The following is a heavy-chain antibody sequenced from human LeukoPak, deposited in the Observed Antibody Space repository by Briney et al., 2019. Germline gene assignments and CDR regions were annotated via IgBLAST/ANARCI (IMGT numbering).Heavy chain of an antibody. CDR3: AKGRNYGDYEAIFDY. CDR2: ISGSGGST. Sequence: PGRSLRLSCAASGFTFSSYAMSWVRQAPGKGLEWVSAISGSGGSTYYADSVKGRFTISRDNSKNTLYLQMNSLRAEDTAVYYCAKGRNYGDYEAIFDYWGQGTLVTVSS. V-gene: IGHV3-23*01. J-gene: IGHJ4*02. D-gene: IGHD4-17*01. CDR1: GFTFSSYA.